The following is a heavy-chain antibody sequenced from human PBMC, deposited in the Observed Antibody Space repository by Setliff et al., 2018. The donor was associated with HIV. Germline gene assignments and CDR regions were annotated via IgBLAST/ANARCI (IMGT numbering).Heavy chain of an antibody. CDR2: LTTHNANK. J-gene: IGHJ4*02. CDR3: ARDGGYYVFEH. CDR1: GYSFTNYA. Sequence: AASVKVSCKASGYSFTNYAITWVRQAPGHGLEWMGWLTTHNANKNLAQKFQGRVTMTTDTSTNTAYMELRGLTSDDTAVYYCARDGGYYVFEHWGQGTLVTVSS. V-gene: IGHV1-18*01. D-gene: IGHD3-3*01.